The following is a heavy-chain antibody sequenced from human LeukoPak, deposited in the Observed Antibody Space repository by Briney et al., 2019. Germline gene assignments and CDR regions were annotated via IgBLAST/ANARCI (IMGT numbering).Heavy chain of an antibody. V-gene: IGHV4-59*12. CDR3: ARRASKSYYYYYYMDV. CDR2: MYYSGST. CDR1: GGSISSYY. J-gene: IGHJ6*03. Sequence: PSETLSLTCTVSGGSISSYYWSWIRQPPGKGLEWIGYMYYSGSTNYNPSLKSRVTISVDTSKNQFSLKLSSVTAADTAVYYCARRASKSYYYYYYMDVWGKGTTVTISS. D-gene: IGHD4-11*01.